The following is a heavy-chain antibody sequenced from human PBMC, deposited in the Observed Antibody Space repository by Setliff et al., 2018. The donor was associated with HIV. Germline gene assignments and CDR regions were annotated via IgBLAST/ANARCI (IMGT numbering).Heavy chain of an antibody. D-gene: IGHD3-22*01. Sequence: GGSLRLSCAASGFSLSNYWIHWVRQAPGKGLVWVSRINSDGSSRRYADSVRGRFTISRDNAKNTLYLQMNSLRAEDTAVYYCTRDFSESNGFALDYWGQGTLVTVS. V-gene: IGHV3-74*01. J-gene: IGHJ4*02. CDR3: TRDFSESNGFALDY. CDR2: INSDGSSR. CDR1: GFSLSNYW.